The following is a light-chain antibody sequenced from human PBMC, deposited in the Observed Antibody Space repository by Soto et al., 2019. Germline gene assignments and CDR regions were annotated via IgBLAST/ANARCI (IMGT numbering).Light chain of an antibody. V-gene: IGKV3-20*01. J-gene: IGKJ4*01. CDR3: QHYGRSLT. CDR2: GAS. Sequence: EIVLTQSPGTLSLSPGERATLSCRASQSVNNNYFSWYQQQRGQAPRLIVDGASTRATGITDRCSGSVSGTDFTLTISRLEADDFAVYYCQHYGRSLTFGGGTKVEIK. CDR1: QSVNNNY.